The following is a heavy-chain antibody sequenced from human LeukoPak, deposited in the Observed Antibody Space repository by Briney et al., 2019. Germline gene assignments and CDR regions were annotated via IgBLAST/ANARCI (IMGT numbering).Heavy chain of an antibody. CDR3: ARAQGDYDYVWGSYRRDFDY. CDR2: ISAYNGNT. Sequence: ASVKVSCKASGYTFTNYGISWVRQAPGQGLEWMGWISAYNGNTNYAQKLQGRVTMTTDTSTSTAYMELRSLRSDDTAVYYCARAQGDYDYVWGSYRRDFDYWGQGTLVTVSS. CDR1: GYTFTNYG. D-gene: IGHD3-16*02. J-gene: IGHJ4*02. V-gene: IGHV1-18*01.